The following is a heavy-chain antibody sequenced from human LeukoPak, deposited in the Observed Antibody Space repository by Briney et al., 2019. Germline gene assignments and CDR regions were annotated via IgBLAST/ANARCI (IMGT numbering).Heavy chain of an antibody. D-gene: IGHD6-19*01. J-gene: IGHJ3*02. CDR1: GFIFSSYA. CDR3: ARELAVAGDDAFDI. Sequence: GGSLRLSCAASGFIFSSYAMHWVRQAPGKGLEWVAVISYDGSNKYYADSVKGRLTISRENYKNTLYLQMNSLRAEDTAVYYCARELAVAGDDAFDIWGQGTMVTVSS. V-gene: IGHV3-30*04. CDR2: ISYDGSNK.